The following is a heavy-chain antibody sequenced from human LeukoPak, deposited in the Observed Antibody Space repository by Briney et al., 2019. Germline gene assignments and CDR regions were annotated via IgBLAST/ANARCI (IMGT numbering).Heavy chain of an antibody. D-gene: IGHD1-26*01. CDR2: IHYDGSNQ. CDR1: GFTFDDYD. Sequence: PGGSLRLSCAASGFTFDDYDIHWVRQAPGKGLEWVAAIHYDGSNQYYADSVKGRFTISRDNSKSTLYLQMNSLRAEDTAVYHCARGGGGKFDYWGQGTLVTVSS. CDR3: ARGGGGKFDY. J-gene: IGHJ4*02. V-gene: IGHV3-33*08.